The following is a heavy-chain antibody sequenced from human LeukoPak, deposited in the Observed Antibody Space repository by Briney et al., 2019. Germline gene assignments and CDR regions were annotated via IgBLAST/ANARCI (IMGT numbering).Heavy chain of an antibody. CDR3: ARVYWRWELLGAFDI. V-gene: IGHV3-33*08. CDR2: ISYDGSNK. CDR1: GFTFSSYG. D-gene: IGHD1-26*01. Sequence: GGSLRLSCAASGFTFSSYGMHWVRQAPGKGLEWVAVISYDGSNKYYADSVKGRFTISRDNAKNSLYLQMNSLRAEDTAVYYCARVYWRWELLGAFDIWGQGTMVTVSS. J-gene: IGHJ3*02.